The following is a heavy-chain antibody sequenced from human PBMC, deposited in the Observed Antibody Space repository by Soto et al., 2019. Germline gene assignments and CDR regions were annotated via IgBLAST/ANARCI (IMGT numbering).Heavy chain of an antibody. CDR2: ISGSGGST. V-gene: IGHV3-23*01. CDR3: ARRSSGWFFDY. CDR1: GFTFSSYA. J-gene: IGHJ4*02. D-gene: IGHD6-19*01. Sequence: EVQMLESGGGLVQPGGSLRLSCAASGFTFSSYAMSWVRQAPGKGLEWVSVISGSGGSTYYADSVKGRFTISRDNSKNTLYLQMNSLRAEDTAVYYCARRSSGWFFDYWGQGTLVTVSS.